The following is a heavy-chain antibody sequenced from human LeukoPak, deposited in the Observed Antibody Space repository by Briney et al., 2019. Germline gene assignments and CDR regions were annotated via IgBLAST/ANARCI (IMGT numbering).Heavy chain of an antibody. CDR3: ARGRHAMTFFDY. CDR2: INHSGST. CDR1: GGSFSGYY. D-gene: IGHD2-2*01. J-gene: IGHJ4*02. Sequence: SETLSLTCAVYGGSFSGYYWSWIRQPPGKGLEWIGEINHSGSTNYNPSLKSRVTISVDTSKNQFSLKLSSVTAADTAVYYCARGRHAMTFFDYWGQGTLVTVSS. V-gene: IGHV4-34*01.